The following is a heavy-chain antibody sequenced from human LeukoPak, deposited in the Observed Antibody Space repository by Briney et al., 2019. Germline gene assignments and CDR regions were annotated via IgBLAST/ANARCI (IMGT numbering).Heavy chain of an antibody. Sequence: GGSLRLSCAASGFTFSSYAMSWVRQAPGKGLEWVSAISGSGVSTYYADSVKGRFTISRDNSKNTLYLQMNSLRAEDTAVYYCAKGFEYSSSGLLDYWGQGTLVPVSP. D-gene: IGHD6-6*01. CDR3: AKGFEYSSSGLLDY. J-gene: IGHJ4*02. CDR1: GFTFSSYA. V-gene: IGHV3-23*01. CDR2: ISGSGVST.